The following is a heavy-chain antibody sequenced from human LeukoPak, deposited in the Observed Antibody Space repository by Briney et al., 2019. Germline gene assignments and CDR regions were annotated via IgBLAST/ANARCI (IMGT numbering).Heavy chain of an antibody. CDR2: FDPEDGET. CDR1: GYTLTELS. J-gene: IGHJ4*02. D-gene: IGHD3-22*01. Sequence: ASVKVSCKVSGYTLTELSMHWVRQAPGKGLEWMGGFDPEDGETIYAQKFQGRVTITADKSTSTAYMELSSLRSEDTAVYYCARDGVYYYDSSGLDYWGQGTLVTVSS. CDR3: ARDGVYYYDSSGLDY. V-gene: IGHV1-24*01.